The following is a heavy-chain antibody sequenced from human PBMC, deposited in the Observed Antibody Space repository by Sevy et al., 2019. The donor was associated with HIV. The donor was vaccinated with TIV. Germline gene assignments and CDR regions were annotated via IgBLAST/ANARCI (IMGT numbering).Heavy chain of an antibody. D-gene: IGHD6-19*01. Sequence: SETLSITCTVSGGSITSLYWNWIRQPPGKGLEWIANIYYNGNINYNPSLKSRVTLSLDTSKNQFALRLSSVTAADTAMYYCAGENAWCSGYFWGQGTLVTVSS. CDR3: AGENAWCSGYF. CDR2: IYYNGNI. CDR1: GGSITSLY. J-gene: IGHJ4*02. V-gene: IGHV4-59*11.